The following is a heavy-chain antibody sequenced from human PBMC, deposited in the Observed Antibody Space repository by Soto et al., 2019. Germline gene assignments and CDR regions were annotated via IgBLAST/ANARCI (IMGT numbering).Heavy chain of an antibody. CDR3: AKINPTTPYYDILTGYYLDYYGMDV. Sequence: PGGSLRLSCAASGFTFSSYAMSWVRQAPGKGLEWVSAISGSGGSTYYADSVKGRFTISRDNSKNTLYLQMNSLRAEDTAVYYCAKINPTTPYYDILTGYYLDYYGMDVWGQGTTVTVSS. J-gene: IGHJ6*02. V-gene: IGHV3-23*01. CDR2: ISGSGGST. CDR1: GFTFSSYA. D-gene: IGHD3-9*01.